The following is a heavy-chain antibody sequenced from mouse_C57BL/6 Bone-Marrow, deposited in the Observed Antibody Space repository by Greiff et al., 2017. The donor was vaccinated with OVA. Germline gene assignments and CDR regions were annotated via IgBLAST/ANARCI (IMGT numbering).Heavy chain of an antibody. Sequence: QVQLKQSGAELARPGASVKLSCKASGYTFTSYGISWVKQRTGQGLEWIGEIYPRSGNTYYNEKFKGKATLTADKSSSTAYMELRSLTSEDSAVYFCARKGTYGYAMDYWGQGTSVTVSS. V-gene: IGHV1-81*01. CDR2: IYPRSGNT. CDR1: GYTFTSYG. CDR3: ARKGTYGYAMDY. J-gene: IGHJ4*01. D-gene: IGHD1-1*01.